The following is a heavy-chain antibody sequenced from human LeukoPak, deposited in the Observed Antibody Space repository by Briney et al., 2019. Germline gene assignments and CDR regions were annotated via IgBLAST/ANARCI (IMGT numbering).Heavy chain of an antibody. J-gene: IGHJ4*02. CDR2: INQDGSKE. D-gene: IGHD5-12*01. CDR3: VRDGGVSGYDLLDY. CDR1: GFIFSNYW. Sequence: GSLRLSCTASGFIFSNYWMTRVRQAPGKGLEWVAQINQDGSKEYYIDSVKARFSISRDDARNSLSLQMNSLRAEDTAVYYCVRDGGVSGYDLLDYWGQGTLVTVSS. V-gene: IGHV3-7*01.